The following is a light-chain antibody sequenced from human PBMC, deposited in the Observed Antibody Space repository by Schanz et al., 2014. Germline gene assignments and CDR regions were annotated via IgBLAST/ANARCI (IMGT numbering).Light chain of an antibody. Sequence: EIVLTQSPGTLSLSPGERATLSYRASHSVSSSYLAWFQQKPGQAPSRLIYGASSRASGIPDRFSGSGSGTDFTLAISRLEPEDFAVYYCKQYGSSPAVAFGQGTKVEIK. V-gene: IGKV3-20*01. J-gene: IGKJ1*01. CDR1: HSVSSSY. CDR2: GAS. CDR3: KQYGSSPAVA.